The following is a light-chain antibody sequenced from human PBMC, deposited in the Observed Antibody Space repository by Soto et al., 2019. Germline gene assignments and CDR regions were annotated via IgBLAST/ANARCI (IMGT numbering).Light chain of an antibody. Sequence: EIALTQSPGTLSLSPGERATLSCRASQSVTANYLAWYQQKLGQAPRLLIYAASIGATGIPDRFSGSGSGTDFTLTISRLEPEDSAVYYCLQYGIPLWTFGQGTKVEIK. CDR3: LQYGIPLWT. CDR2: AAS. V-gene: IGKV3-20*01. J-gene: IGKJ1*01. CDR1: QSVTANY.